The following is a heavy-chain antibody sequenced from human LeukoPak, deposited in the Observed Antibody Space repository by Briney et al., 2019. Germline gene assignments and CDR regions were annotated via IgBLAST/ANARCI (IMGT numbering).Heavy chain of an antibody. CDR1: GYIFTTYA. Sequence: ASVKVSCKASGYIFTTYAMHWVRQAPGQSLGWMGWINAGIGNTKYLQKFQGRVTITRDTSANIAYMELSSLRSEDTAVYYCATTVSAGTYRYFQHWGQGTLVTVSS. CDR3: ATTVSAGTYRYFQH. V-gene: IGHV1-3*01. D-gene: IGHD6-13*01. CDR2: INAGIGNT. J-gene: IGHJ1*01.